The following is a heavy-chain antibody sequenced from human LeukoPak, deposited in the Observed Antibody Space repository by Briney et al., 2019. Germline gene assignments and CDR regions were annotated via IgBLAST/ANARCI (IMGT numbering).Heavy chain of an antibody. CDR2: IYYSGST. CDR3: ARAFITWGDHKWFDP. CDR1: GGSISSYY. J-gene: IGHJ5*02. D-gene: IGHD3-16*01. Sequence: KTSETLSLTCTVSGGSISSYYWSWIRQPPGKGLEWIGYIYYSGSTNYNPSLRSRVTISVDTSKNQFSLKLSSVSAADTAVYYCARAFITWGDHKWFDPWGREPWSPSPQ. V-gene: IGHV4-59*01.